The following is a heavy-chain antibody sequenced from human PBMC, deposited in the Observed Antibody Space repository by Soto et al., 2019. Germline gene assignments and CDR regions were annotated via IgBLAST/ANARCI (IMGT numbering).Heavy chain of an antibody. Sequence: SETLSLTCTVSGGSISSSSYYWGWIRQPPGKGLEWIGSIYYSGSTYYNPSLKSRVTISVDTSKNQFSLKLSSVTAADTAVYYCARERRHYHLNYWGQGSLVTVSS. CDR3: ARERRHYHLNY. CDR1: GGSISSSSYY. J-gene: IGHJ4*02. D-gene: IGHD1-26*01. V-gene: IGHV4-39*02. CDR2: IYYSGST.